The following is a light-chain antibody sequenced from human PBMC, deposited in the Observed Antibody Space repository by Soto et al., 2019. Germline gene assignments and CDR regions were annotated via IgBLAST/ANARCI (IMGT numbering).Light chain of an antibody. CDR3: SSYTTSSTWV. J-gene: IGLJ3*02. V-gene: IGLV2-14*01. CDR1: SSDVGGYNY. CDR2: EVS. Sequence: QSALTQPASVSGSPGQSITISCTGISSDVGGYNYVSWYQQHPGKAPKLMIYEVSNRPAGVSNRFSGSKSGNTASLTISGLQAEGEADYYCSSYTTSSTWVFGGGTKVTVL.